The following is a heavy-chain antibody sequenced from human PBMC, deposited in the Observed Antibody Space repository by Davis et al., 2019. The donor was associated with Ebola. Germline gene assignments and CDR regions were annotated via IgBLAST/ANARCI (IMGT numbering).Heavy chain of an antibody. J-gene: IGHJ6*02. V-gene: IGHV3-23*01. CDR2: ISGSGGSA. Sequence: GESLKISCAASGFTFSSYAVSWVRQAPGKGLEWVSAISGSGGSAYYADSVKGRFTISRDNSKNTLYLQMNSLRAEDTAVYYCAGRGSYRSFYYYGMDVWGQGTTVTVSS. D-gene: IGHD3-16*02. CDR3: AGRGSYRSFYYYGMDV. CDR1: GFTFSSYA.